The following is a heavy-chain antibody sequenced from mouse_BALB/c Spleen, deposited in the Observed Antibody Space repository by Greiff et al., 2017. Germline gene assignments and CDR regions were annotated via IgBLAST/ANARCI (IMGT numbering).Heavy chain of an antibody. CDR2: ISYDGSN. Sequence: ESGPGLVKPSQSLSLTCSVTGYSITSGYYWNWIRQFPGNKLEWMGYISYDGSNNYNPSLKNRISITRDTSKNQFFLKLNSVTTEDTATYYCARDYYYGSIAMDYWGQGTSVTVSS. CDR1: GYSITSGYY. CDR3: ARDYYYGSIAMDY. D-gene: IGHD1-1*01. V-gene: IGHV3-6*02. J-gene: IGHJ4*01.